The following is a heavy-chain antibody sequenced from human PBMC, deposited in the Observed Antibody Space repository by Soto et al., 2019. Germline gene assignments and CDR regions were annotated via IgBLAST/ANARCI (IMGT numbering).Heavy chain of an antibody. V-gene: IGHV3-30*12. J-gene: IGHJ6*02. CDR3: AKPLSHDYDFWSGSMGGMDV. Sequence: PGGSLRLSCAAAGFSVTTFGMQWVRQPPGKGLQWVARLTHDGRSAFYADSVRGRFTISRDTSKNTLYLQMNSLRAEDTAVYYCAKPLSHDYDFWSGSMGGMDVWGQGTTVTVSS. CDR2: LTHDGRSA. D-gene: IGHD3-3*01. CDR1: GFSVTTFG.